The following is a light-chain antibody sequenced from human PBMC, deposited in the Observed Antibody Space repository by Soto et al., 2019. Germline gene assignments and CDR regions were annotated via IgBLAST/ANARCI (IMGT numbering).Light chain of an antibody. CDR3: LQVYSFPRT. CDR1: QDIAGG. Sequence: DIQMTQSPSSVSASLGARITITCRASQDIAGGLAWFQQKPGKAPQYLIQAASILQSGVPSRFSGSGSGTEFILTINNLQPEDFASYFCLQVYSFPRTFGLGTKVEI. J-gene: IGKJ1*01. CDR2: AAS. V-gene: IGKV1-12*01.